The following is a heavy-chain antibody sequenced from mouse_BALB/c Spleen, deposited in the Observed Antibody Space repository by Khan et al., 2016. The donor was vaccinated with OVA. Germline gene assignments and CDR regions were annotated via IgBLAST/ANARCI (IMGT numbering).Heavy chain of an antibody. CDR1: GYSITSDYA. D-gene: IGHD3-3*01. CDR2: ISYSGST. CDR3: TGGRAY. V-gene: IGHV3-2*02. J-gene: IGHJ3*01. Sequence: EVQLQESGPGLVKPSQSLSLTCTVTGYSITSDYAWNWIRQFPGNKLEWMGYISYSGSTSYTPSLKSRISITRDTSKNQLFLQSNSVTTEDTATYYCTGGRAYWGQGTLVTVSA.